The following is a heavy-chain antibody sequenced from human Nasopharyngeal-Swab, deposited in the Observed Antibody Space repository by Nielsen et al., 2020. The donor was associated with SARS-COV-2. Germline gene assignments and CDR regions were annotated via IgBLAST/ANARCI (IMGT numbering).Heavy chain of an antibody. J-gene: IGHJ4*02. D-gene: IGHD3-10*01. CDR1: GFTFSSFA. V-gene: IGHV3-23*01. Sequence: GGSLRLSCAASGFTFSSFAMSWVRQAPGKGLEWVSSIIGSGGSIYYADSVKGRFTISRDNSKNTLYLQMSSLRAEDTAVYYCAKAPRYYFGSGSFYFEYWGQGTLVTVSA. CDR3: AKAPRYYFGSGSFYFEY. CDR2: IIGSGGSI.